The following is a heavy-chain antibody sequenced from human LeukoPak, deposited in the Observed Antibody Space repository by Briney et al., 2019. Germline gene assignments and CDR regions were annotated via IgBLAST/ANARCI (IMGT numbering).Heavy chain of an antibody. Sequence: GGSLRLSCAASGFTFSSYGMHWVRQAPGKGLEWVAFVRFDGSNKYYADSVKGRFAISRDDSKNTLYLQMNSLRAEDTAVYYCARSLYESSGYYSTSFDCWGQGTLVTVSS. CDR3: ARSLYESSGYYSTSFDC. V-gene: IGHV3-30*02. CDR1: GFTFSSYG. J-gene: IGHJ4*02. D-gene: IGHD3-22*01. CDR2: VRFDGSNK.